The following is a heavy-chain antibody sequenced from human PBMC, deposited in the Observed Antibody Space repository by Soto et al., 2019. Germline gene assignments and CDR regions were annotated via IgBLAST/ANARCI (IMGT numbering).Heavy chain of an antibody. Sequence: SETMSLTCTLSGGSISSGGYYWSWIRQHPGKGLEWIGYTYYSGSTYYNPSLKSRVTISVDTTKNQFSLKLSSVTAAVTAVYYCARSGVITYYYYYYGIDVWGQGTTVTVSS. V-gene: IGHV4-31*03. CDR2: TYYSGST. CDR1: GGSISSGGYY. CDR3: ARSGVITYYYYYYGIDV. D-gene: IGHD3-3*01. J-gene: IGHJ6*02.